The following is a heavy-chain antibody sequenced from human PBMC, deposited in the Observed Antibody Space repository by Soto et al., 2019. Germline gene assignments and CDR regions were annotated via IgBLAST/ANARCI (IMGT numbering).Heavy chain of an antibody. CDR2: IKQDGSSK. Sequence: EVQLVESGGGLVQPGGSLRLSCAASGFTFTSYWMSWVRQAPGKGLEWVANIKQDGSSKYYGDSVKGRFTVSRDNAKSSIYLQMDSLREDDTAVYRCAGLRFILLERDFDFWGQGILVTVSS. V-gene: IGHV3-7*05. CDR3: AGLRFILLERDFDF. CDR1: GFTFTSYW. J-gene: IGHJ4*02. D-gene: IGHD3-3*01.